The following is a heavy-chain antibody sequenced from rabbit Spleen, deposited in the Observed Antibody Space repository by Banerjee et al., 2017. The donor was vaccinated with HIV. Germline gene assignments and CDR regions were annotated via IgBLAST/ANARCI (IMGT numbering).Heavy chain of an antibody. CDR1: GVSFSSNYY. D-gene: IGHD8-1*01. CDR2: IDTGSSGFT. CDR3: ARDSGTSFSSYGMDL. Sequence: QSLEESGGGLVQPEGSLTLTCTASGVSFSSNYYMCWVRQAPGKGLEWIACIDTGSSGFTYFANWAKGRFTISKTSSTTVTLQVTSLTAADTATYFCARDSGTSFSSYGMDLWGQGPWSPS. V-gene: IGHV1S40*01. J-gene: IGHJ6*01.